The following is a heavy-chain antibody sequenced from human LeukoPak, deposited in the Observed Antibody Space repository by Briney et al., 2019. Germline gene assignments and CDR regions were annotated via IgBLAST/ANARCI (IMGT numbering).Heavy chain of an antibody. V-gene: IGHV1-69*05. D-gene: IGHD3-10*01. CDR1: GGTFSSYA. Sequence: ASVKVSCKASGGTFSSYAISWVRQAPGQGLEWMGGIIPIFSTANYAQKFQGRVTITTDESTSTAYMELSSLRSEDTAVYYCARPRDYYGSGSYYKGVWFDPWGQGTLVTVSS. CDR3: ARPRDYYGSGSYYKGVWFDP. CDR2: IIPIFSTA. J-gene: IGHJ5*02.